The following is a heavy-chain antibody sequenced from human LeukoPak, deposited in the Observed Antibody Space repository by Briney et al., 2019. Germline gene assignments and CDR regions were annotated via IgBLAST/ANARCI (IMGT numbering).Heavy chain of an antibody. CDR1: GYTFISSW. CDR2: IYPGDSAT. CDR3: ARRTPNYGDPFDY. J-gene: IGHJ4*02. V-gene: IGHV5-51*01. Sequence: GEPLNTSCKASGYTFISSWIAWVRQLPGKALIWMGIIYPGDSATSYRPSFQGHSTISADKSISPAYLQSSSLKASDTAMYYCARRTPNYGDPFDYWGQGTLVTVSS. D-gene: IGHD4-17*01.